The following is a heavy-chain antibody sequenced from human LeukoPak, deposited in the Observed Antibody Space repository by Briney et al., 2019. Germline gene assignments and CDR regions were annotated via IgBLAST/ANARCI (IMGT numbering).Heavy chain of an antibody. CDR2: IYTSGST. V-gene: IGHV4-4*07. D-gene: IGHD2-15*01. Sequence: PSETLSLTCTVSGGSISSYYWSWIRQLAGKGLEWIGRIYTSGSTNYNPSLKSRVTMSVDTSKNQFSLKLSSVTAADTAVYYCARGTYCSGGSCQGRNWFDPWGEGTLVTVSS. CDR3: ARGTYCSGGSCQGRNWFDP. J-gene: IGHJ5*02. CDR1: GGSISSYY.